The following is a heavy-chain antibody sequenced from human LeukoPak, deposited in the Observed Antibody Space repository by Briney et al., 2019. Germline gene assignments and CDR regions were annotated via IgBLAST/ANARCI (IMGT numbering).Heavy chain of an antibody. D-gene: IGHD5-18*01. J-gene: IGHJ3*02. CDR2: ISSSGSTI. Sequence: PGGSLRLSCAASGFTFSDYYMSWIRQAPGKGLEWVSYISSSGSTIYYADSVKGRFTISRDNAKNSLYLQMNSLRAEDTAVYYCASLSIIGYSYADDAFDIWGQGTMVTVSS. V-gene: IGHV3-11*04. CDR3: ASLSIIGYSYADDAFDI. CDR1: GFTFSDYY.